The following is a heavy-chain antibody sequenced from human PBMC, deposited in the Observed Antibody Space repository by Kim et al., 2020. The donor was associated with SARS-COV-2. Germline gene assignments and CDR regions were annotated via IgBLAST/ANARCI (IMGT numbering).Heavy chain of an antibody. V-gene: IGHV3-23*01. CDR1: GFAFSSYA. Sequence: GGSLRLSCAASGFAFSSYAMSWVRQAPGKGLEWVSVISGSTNGAYYADSVKGRFTISRDNSENTLYLQMNNLRAEDTALSYCAKSSIATPKSWFDTWGQGTLVTVPS. D-gene: IGHD6-6*01. CDR3: AKSSIATPKSWFDT. CDR2: ISGSTNGA. J-gene: IGHJ5*02.